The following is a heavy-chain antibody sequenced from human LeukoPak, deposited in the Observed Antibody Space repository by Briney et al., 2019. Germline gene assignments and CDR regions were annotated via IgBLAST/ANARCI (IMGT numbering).Heavy chain of an antibody. V-gene: IGHV4-39*01. CDR2: IYYSGST. CDR1: GGSISSSSYY. CDR3: ARGRGITMIVVVITAFDY. Sequence: SETLSLTCTVSGGSISSSSYYWGWIRQPPGKGLEWIGSIYYSGSTYYNPSLKSRVTISVDTSKNQFSLKLSSVTAADTAVYYCARGRGITMIVVVITAFDYWGQGTLVTVSS. D-gene: IGHD3-22*01. J-gene: IGHJ4*02.